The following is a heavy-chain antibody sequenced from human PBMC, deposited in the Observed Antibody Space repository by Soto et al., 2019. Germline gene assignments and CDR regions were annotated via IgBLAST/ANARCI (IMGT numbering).Heavy chain of an antibody. V-gene: IGHV3-48*02. CDR2: ISSSSSTI. Sequence: PGGSLRLSCAASGFTFSSYSMNWVRQAPGKGLEWVSYISSSSSTIYYADSVKGRFTISRDNAKNSLYLQMNSLRDEDTAVYYCAREWQWLVDTDLLDYYYYYGMDVWGQGTTVTVSS. D-gene: IGHD6-19*01. CDR1: GFTFSSYS. J-gene: IGHJ6*02. CDR3: AREWQWLVDTDLLDYYYYYGMDV.